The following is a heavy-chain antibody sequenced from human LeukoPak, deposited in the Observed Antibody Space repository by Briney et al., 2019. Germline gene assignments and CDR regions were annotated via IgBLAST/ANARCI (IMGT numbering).Heavy chain of an antibody. V-gene: IGHV3-21*01. CDR3: ARESLNGGYGPY. CDR2: ISSSSSYI. D-gene: IGHD5-18*01. J-gene: IGHJ4*02. Sequence: GGSLRLSCAASGFTFSSYSMNWVRQAPGKGLEWVSSISSSSSYIYYADSVKGRFTISRDNAKNSLYLQMNSLRAEDTAVYYCARESLNGGYGPYWGQGTLVTVSS. CDR1: GFTFSSYS.